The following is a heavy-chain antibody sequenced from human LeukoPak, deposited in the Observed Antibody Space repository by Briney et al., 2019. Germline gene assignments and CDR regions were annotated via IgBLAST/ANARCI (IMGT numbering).Heavy chain of an antibody. CDR1: GGSISSSSYY. CDR2: IYYSGST. V-gene: IGHV4-39*07. Sequence: PSETLSLTCTVSGGSISSSSYYWGWIRQPPGKGLEWIGSIYYSGSTYYNPSLKSRVTISVDTSKNQFSLKLSSVTAADTAVYYCARDSSGYRIYYYYYMDVWGKGTTVTVSS. J-gene: IGHJ6*03. CDR3: ARDSSGYRIYYYYYMDV. D-gene: IGHD3-22*01.